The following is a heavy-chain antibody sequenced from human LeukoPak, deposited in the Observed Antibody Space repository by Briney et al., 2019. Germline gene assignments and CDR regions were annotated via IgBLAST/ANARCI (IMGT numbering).Heavy chain of an antibody. V-gene: IGHV4-34*01. Sequence: PSETLSLTCAVYGGSFSGYYWSWIRQPPGKGLEWIGEINHSGSTNYNPSLKSRVTISVDTSKNQFSLKLSSVTAADTAVYYCARGRYCSSTSCYITAHNWFDPRGQGTLVTVSS. CDR1: GGSFSGYY. J-gene: IGHJ5*02. CDR2: INHSGST. D-gene: IGHD2-2*02. CDR3: ARGRYCSSTSCYITAHNWFDP.